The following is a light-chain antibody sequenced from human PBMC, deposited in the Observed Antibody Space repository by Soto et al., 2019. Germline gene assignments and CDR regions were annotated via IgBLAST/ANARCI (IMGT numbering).Light chain of an antibody. Sequence: DIQMTQSPSSLSASVGDRVTITCLASQGISNNLAWYQQKPGKVPKLLIYGASTLQSGVPSRFSGSGSGTDFTLTISSLQPEDVETYYCQKYDSAPLTFVQGTKVEFK. CDR2: GAS. CDR3: QKYDSAPLT. V-gene: IGKV1-27*01. J-gene: IGKJ1*01. CDR1: QGISNN.